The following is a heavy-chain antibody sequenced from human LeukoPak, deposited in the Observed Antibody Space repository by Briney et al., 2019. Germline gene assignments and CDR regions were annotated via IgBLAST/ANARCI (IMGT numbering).Heavy chain of an antibody. D-gene: IGHD3-3*01. CDR3: ARVIERSYYDFWSGYYKRFSYFDY. CDR1: LLHQQWLL. Sequence: PSETPVPHLHCLWLLHQQWLLLGWIRQPPGKGLEWIGSIYHSGSTYYNPSLKSRVTISVDTSKNQFSLKLSSVTAADTAVYYCARVIERSYYDFWSGYYKRFSYFDYWGQGTLDTVSS. V-gene: IGHV4-38-2*02. CDR2: IYHSGST. J-gene: IGHJ4*02.